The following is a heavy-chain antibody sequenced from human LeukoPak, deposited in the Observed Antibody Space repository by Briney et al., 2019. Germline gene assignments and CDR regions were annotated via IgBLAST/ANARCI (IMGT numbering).Heavy chain of an antibody. CDR2: INHSGST. V-gene: IGHV4-34*01. J-gene: IGHJ4*02. CDR3: ARDPFGGVFDY. CDR1: GGSFSGYY. D-gene: IGHD2-8*02. Sequence: SETLSLTCAVYGGSFSGYYWSWIRQPPGKGLEWIGEINHSGSTNYNPSLKSRVTISVDTSKNQFSLKLSSVTAADTAVYYCARDPFGGVFDYWGQGTLVTVSS.